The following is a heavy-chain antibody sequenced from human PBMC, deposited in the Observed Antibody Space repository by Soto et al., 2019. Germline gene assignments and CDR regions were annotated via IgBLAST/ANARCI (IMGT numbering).Heavy chain of an antibody. V-gene: IGHV4-4*02. J-gene: IGHJ4*02. Sequence: PSETLSLTCAVSGGSISSNNMRCWVRQPPGKGLDWIGEIYHGGSTNCSPSLKSRVTISVDTSKNRFSLRLSSVTAADTAVYFCARRDGLDIDAYYWGEGILVT. D-gene: IGHD3-16*01. CDR3: ARRDGLDIDAYY. CDR2: IYHGGST. CDR1: GGSISSNNM.